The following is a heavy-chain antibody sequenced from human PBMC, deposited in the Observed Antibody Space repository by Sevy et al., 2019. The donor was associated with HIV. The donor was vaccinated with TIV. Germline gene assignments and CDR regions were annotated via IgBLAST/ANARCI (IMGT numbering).Heavy chain of an antibody. V-gene: IGHV1-69*13. CDR1: GGTFSSYA. Sequence: ASVKVSCKASGGTFSSYAISWVRQAPGQGLEWMGGIIPIFGTENYAQKFQGRVTITADESTSTAYMELSSLRSEDTAVYYCARAQGYYYGSGSYSYGMDVWGQGTTVTVSS. J-gene: IGHJ6*02. D-gene: IGHD3-10*01. CDR3: ARAQGYYYGSGSYSYGMDV. CDR2: IIPIFGTE.